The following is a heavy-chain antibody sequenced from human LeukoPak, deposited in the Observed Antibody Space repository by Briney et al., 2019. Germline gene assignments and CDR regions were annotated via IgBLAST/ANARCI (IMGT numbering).Heavy chain of an antibody. Sequence: GASVTVSCKASGYTFTSYVISWVRQAPGQGLEWMGWINAYNGNTNYAQKLQGRVTMTTDTSTSTAYMELRSLRSDDTAVYYCARVVPGLVVVVVAAADYWGQGTLVTVSS. CDR2: INAYNGNT. CDR1: GYTFTSYV. J-gene: IGHJ4*02. CDR3: ARVVPGLVVVVVAAADY. V-gene: IGHV1-18*01. D-gene: IGHD2-15*01.